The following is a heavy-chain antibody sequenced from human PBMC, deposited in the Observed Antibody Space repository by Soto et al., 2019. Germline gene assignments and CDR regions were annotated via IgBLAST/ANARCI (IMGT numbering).Heavy chain of an antibody. CDR3: ARLYGYCIRISWHGHYAMDV. V-gene: IGHV4-59*01. J-gene: IGHJ6*02. Sequence: SETLSLTCRVSGGSSTTVHWSWFRQPPGRGLEYIGYVDYDDNTGYNPSLKSRVTVSVDTSNNLLSLKLTSVTAADTAVYYCARLYGYCIRISWHGHYAMDVWGQGTTVTVSS. D-gene: IGHD2-2*01. CDR1: GGSSTTVH. CDR2: VDYDDNT.